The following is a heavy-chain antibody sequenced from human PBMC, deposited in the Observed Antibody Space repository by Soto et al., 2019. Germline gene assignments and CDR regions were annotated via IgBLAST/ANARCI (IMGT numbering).Heavy chain of an antibody. D-gene: IGHD2-2*02. CDR2: ISSRSDI. J-gene: IGHJ6*02. Sequence: GGSLRLSCVGSGFTFSTYSINWVRQSPGKGLEWVSSISSRSDIYYADSVKGRFTISRDNAKNSVSLQMNSLRAEDTAVYYCAREYTAWPLAYGLDVWGQGTTVTVSS. CDR3: AREYTAWPLAYGLDV. V-gene: IGHV3-21*01. CDR1: GFTFSTYS.